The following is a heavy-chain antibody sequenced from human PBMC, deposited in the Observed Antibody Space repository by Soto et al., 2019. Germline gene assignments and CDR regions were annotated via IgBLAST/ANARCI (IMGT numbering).Heavy chain of an antibody. J-gene: IGHJ6*04. CDR1: GFTFSSYA. V-gene: IGHV3-23*01. Sequence: EVQLLESGGGLVQPGGSLRLSCAASGFTFSSYAMSWVRQAPGKGLEWVSAISGSGGSTYYADSVKGRFTISRDNSKNTLYLQMTSLRAEDTPVYYCAKDGVTIFGVVIIPLYMDVWGKGTTVTVSS. CDR3: AKDGVTIFGVVIIPLYMDV. CDR2: ISGSGGST. D-gene: IGHD3-3*01.